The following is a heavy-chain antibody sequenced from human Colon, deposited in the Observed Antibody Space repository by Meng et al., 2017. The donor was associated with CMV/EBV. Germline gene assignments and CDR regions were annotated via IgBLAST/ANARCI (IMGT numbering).Heavy chain of an antibody. D-gene: IGHD2-2*01. J-gene: IGHJ5*02. CDR2: ISPYSGDT. CDR3: ARDRYCSSTSCPEGGWFDP. Sequence: VKVSCKASGYSFTSYGISWVRKAPGQGLEWMGWISPYSGDTNYAQKVQGRVTMTTDTSTRTAYMELRSLRSDDTAVYYCARDRYCSSTSCPEGGWFDPWGQGTLVTVSS. V-gene: IGHV1-18*01. CDR1: GYSFTSYG.